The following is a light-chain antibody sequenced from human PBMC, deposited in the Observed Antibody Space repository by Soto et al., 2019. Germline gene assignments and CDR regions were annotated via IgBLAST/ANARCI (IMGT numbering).Light chain of an antibody. J-gene: IGLJ1*01. CDR1: SSDVGNYNY. CDR2: GVS. CDR3: SSYTSSSTRV. V-gene: IGLV2-14*01. Sequence: QSALTQPASVSGSPGQSITISCTGTSSDVGNYNYVSWYQHHPGKAPKLMIYGVSNRPSGVSNRFSGSKACNTASLTISGLQAEDEADYYCSSYTSSSTRVFGTGTKLTVL.